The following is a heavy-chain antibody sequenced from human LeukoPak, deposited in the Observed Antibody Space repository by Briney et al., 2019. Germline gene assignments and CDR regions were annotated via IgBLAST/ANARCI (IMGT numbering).Heavy chain of an antibody. Sequence: GGSLRLSCAASGFTFDDYAIHWVRQAPGKGLEWVSLISGDGGRTKYADSVKGRFTISRDNSKNSLYLQMNGLRTEDTALYYCAKDNHDVGATSRRGFDPWGQGTLVTVSS. D-gene: IGHD1-26*01. CDR2: ISGDGGRT. J-gene: IGHJ5*02. V-gene: IGHV3-43*02. CDR3: AKDNHDVGATSRRGFDP. CDR1: GFTFDDYA.